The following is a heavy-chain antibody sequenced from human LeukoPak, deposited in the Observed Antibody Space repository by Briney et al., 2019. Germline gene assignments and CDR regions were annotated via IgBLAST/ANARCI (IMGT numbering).Heavy chain of an antibody. Sequence: GGSLRLSCAASGFTFSGSAMHWVRQASGKGLEWVGRIRSKANSYATAYAASVKGRFTISRDDSKNTAYLQMNSLKTEDTAVYYCTTHDYKLRTGAYWGQGTLVTVSS. CDR1: GFTFSGSA. D-gene: IGHD4-4*01. CDR3: TTHDYKLRTGAY. V-gene: IGHV3-73*01. CDR2: IRSKANSYAT. J-gene: IGHJ4*02.